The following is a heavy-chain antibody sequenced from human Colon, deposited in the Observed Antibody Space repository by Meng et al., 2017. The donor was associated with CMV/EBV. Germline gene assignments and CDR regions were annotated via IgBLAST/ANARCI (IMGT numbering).Heavy chain of an antibody. V-gene: IGHV4-59*12. CDR2: VYFSGRT. CDR3: ARSNYSLFDGGRPYYYYGMDV. J-gene: IGHJ6*02. D-gene: IGHD4-11*01. Sequence: SETLSPTCSVFGGSMITYYYTWIRQTPGRGLEWLGYVYFSGRTIYNPSPRGRVSMSLDVPENQVSLNLTSVTAADTAVYFCARSNYSLFDGGRPYYYYGMDVWGQGTTVTVSS. CDR1: GGSMITYY.